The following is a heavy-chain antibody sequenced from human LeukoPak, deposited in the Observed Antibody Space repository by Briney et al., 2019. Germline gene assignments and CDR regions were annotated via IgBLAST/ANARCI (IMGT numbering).Heavy chain of an antibody. Sequence: SETLSLTCTVSGGSISNYYWNWIRQPPGKGLEWVGYIYYSGSTNYNPSLKSRVTISLDTSKNQFSLELSSVTAADTAVYYCARYGDYVFDLWGQGTLVTVSS. CDR2: IYYSGST. V-gene: IGHV4-59*08. CDR3: ARYGDYVFDL. D-gene: IGHD4-17*01. J-gene: IGHJ4*02. CDR1: GGSISNYY.